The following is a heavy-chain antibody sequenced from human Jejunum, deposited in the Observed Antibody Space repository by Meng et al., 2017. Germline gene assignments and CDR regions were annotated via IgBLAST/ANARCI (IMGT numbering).Heavy chain of an antibody. CDR3: ARGRERGLDYFDY. Sequence: ASVKVSCKASGYIFTGYYMHWVRQAPGQGLEWMGRINPNTGGTNYAQKFQGRVTVTRDTSITTAYMELSSLRSDDTDVYYCARGRERGLDYFDYWGQGTQVTVSS. CDR2: INPNTGGT. D-gene: IGHD1-26*01. J-gene: IGHJ4*02. CDR1: GYIFTGYY. V-gene: IGHV1-2*05.